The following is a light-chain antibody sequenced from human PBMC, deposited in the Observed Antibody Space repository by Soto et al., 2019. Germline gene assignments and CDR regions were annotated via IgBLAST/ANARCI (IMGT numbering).Light chain of an antibody. CDR3: QQYNTYWT. J-gene: IGKJ1*01. CDR2: DAS. Sequence: DIQMTQSPSTLSASVGDRVTITCRASRSISSWLAWYQQKPGKPPKLLIYDASSFEGGVPSRFSGSGSGTEFTLTISSLQPDDSATYYCQQYNTYWTFGQGTKVEIK. CDR1: RSISSW. V-gene: IGKV1-5*01.